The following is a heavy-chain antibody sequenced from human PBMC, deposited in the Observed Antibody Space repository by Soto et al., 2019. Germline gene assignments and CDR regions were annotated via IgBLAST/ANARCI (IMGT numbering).Heavy chain of an antibody. CDR1: GFTVSGKKY. D-gene: IGHD3-3*01. V-gene: IGHV3-23*01. J-gene: IGHJ4*02. CDR2: ISGSGGST. Sequence: GGSLRLSCAAFGFTVSGKKYVAWVRQAPGKGLEWVSAISGSGGSTYYADSVKGRFTISRDNSKNTLYLQMNSPRAEDTAVYYCAKNRVSLRFLEWLSDYWGQGTLVTVSS. CDR3: AKNRVSLRFLEWLSDY.